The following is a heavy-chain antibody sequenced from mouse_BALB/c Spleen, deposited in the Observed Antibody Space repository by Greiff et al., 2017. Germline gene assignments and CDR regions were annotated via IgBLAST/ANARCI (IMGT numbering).Heavy chain of an antibody. V-gene: IGHV1S22*01. CDR2: IYPGSGST. CDR3: TMITGYYFDY. Sequence: LQQPGSELVRPGASVKLSCKASGYTFTSYWMHWVKQRPGQGLEWIGNIYPGSGSTNYDEKFKSKATLTVDTSSSTAYMQLSSLTSEDSAVYYCTMITGYYFDYWGQGTTLTVSS. J-gene: IGHJ2*01. CDR1: GYTFTSYW. D-gene: IGHD2-4*01.